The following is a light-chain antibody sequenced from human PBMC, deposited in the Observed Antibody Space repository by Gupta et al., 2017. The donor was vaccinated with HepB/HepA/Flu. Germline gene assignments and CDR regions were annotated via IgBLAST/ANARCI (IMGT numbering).Light chain of an antibody. V-gene: IGLV1-44*01. CDR1: SSNIGGNS. CDR3: ATWDDSLSGPV. Sequence: QSVLTQPPSASGTPGQRVTISCSGSSSNIGGNSLNWYQQLPGTAPKLLIYSNNPRPSGVPDRFSGSKAGTSASLAISGLQSEDEADYYCATWDDSLSGPVFGGGTRLTVL. J-gene: IGLJ2*01. CDR2: SNN.